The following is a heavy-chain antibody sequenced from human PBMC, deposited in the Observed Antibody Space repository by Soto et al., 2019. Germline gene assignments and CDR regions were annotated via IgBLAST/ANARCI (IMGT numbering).Heavy chain of an antibody. D-gene: IGHD3-3*01. J-gene: IGHJ3*02. CDR3: ARAYFLEWLFRFAAFDI. Sequence: SETLSLTCTVSGGSISSGGYYWSWIRQHPGKGLEWIGYIYYSGSTYYNPSLKSRVTISVDTSKNQFSLKLSSVTAADTAVYYCARAYFLEWLFRFAAFDIWGRGTMVTVSS. CDR1: GGSISSGGYY. V-gene: IGHV4-31*03. CDR2: IYYSGST.